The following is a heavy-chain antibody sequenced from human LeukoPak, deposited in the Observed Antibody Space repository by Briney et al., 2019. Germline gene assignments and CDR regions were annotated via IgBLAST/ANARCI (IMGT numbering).Heavy chain of an antibody. V-gene: IGHV3-9*01. D-gene: IGHD3-10*01. CDR2: ISWNSGSI. CDR3: AVDLASGTYDY. Sequence: PGGSLRLSCAASGFTFDDYAMRWVRQAPGRGLEWVSGISWNSGSIGYADSVKGRFTISRDNAKNSLYLQMNSLRAEDTAVYYCAVDLASGTYDYWGQGTLVTVSS. CDR1: GFTFDDYA. J-gene: IGHJ4*02.